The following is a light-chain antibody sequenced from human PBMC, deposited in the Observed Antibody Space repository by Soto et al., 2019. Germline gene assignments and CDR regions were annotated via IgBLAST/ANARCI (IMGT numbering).Light chain of an antibody. J-gene: IGKJ5*01. V-gene: IGKV3-20*01. CDR2: GAS. CDR1: QSVSSSY. CDR3: QQYGSSPT. Sequence: IVLTQSPGTKSLSPGERATLSCRASQSVSSSYLAWYQQKPGQAPRLLIYGASSRATGIPDRFSGSGSGTDFTLTISRLEPEDFAVYYCQQYGSSPTFGQGTRLEIK.